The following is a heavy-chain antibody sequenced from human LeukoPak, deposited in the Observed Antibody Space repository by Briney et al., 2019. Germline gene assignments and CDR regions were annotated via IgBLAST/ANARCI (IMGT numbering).Heavy chain of an antibody. CDR1: GGSISSGSYY. Sequence: SQTLSLTCTVSGGSISSGSYYWSWIRQPAGKGLEWIGRIYTSGSTNYNPSLKSQVTISVDTSKNQFSLKVRSMTAADTAVYYCARPGVGSGRYGAFDIWGQGTMVTVSS. V-gene: IGHV4-61*02. D-gene: IGHD5-18*01. CDR3: ARPGVGSGRYGAFDI. CDR2: IYTSGST. J-gene: IGHJ3*02.